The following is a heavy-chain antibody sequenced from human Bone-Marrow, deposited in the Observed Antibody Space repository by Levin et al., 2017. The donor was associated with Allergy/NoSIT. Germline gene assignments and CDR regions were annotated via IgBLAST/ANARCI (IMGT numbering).Heavy chain of an antibody. V-gene: IGHV3-15*01. CDR1: GFTFSNAW. Sequence: GESLKISCAASGFTFSNAWMSWVRQAPGKGLEWVGRIKSKTDGGTTDYAAPVKGRFTISRDDSKNTLYLQMNSLKTEDTAVYYCTTGGDYYGSGSYYNGGEDYDGMDVWGQGTTVTVSS. CDR3: TTGGDYYGSGSYYNGGEDYDGMDV. J-gene: IGHJ6*02. CDR2: IKSKTDGGTT. D-gene: IGHD3-10*01.